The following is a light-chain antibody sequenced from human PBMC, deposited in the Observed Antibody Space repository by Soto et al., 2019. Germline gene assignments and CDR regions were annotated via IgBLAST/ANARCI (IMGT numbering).Light chain of an antibody. CDR1: QSISNW. J-gene: IGKJ5*01. CDR3: QQHNSFSIT. Sequence: DIQMTQSPSTLSASVGDRVTITCRASQSISNWLAWYQQKPGKAPKLLIYKASTLKSGVPSRFSGSGSGTEFTLTINSLQADDFATYYCQQHNSFSITFGQGTRLEIK. CDR2: KAS. V-gene: IGKV1-5*03.